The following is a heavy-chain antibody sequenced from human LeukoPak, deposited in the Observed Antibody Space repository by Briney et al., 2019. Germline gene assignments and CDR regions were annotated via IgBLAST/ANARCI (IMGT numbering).Heavy chain of an antibody. V-gene: IGHV3-30*02. CDR1: XXG. J-gene: IGHJ4*02. CDR2: TLLNGNNN. D-gene: IGHD6-19*01. CDR3: ARDRLEALAGTRGFDY. Sequence: XXGMHWVRQAPGKGLEWVALTLLNGNNNYYADSVKGRFTISRDNSKNTLYLQMNSLRPEDTAVYSCARDRLEALAGTRGFDYWGQGILVTVSS.